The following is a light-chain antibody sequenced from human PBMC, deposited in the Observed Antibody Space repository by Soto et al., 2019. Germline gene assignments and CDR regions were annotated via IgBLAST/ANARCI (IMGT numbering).Light chain of an antibody. V-gene: IGLV2-14*03. J-gene: IGLJ2*01. Sequence: QSALTQPASVSGSPGQSITISCTGTSSDVGTYTYVSWYQQHPGKAPKLMIYGVSNRPSGVSNRFSGSKSGNTASLAISGLQAEDEADYHCSSYTIRSTVVFGGGTKLTVL. CDR3: SSYTIRSTVV. CDR2: GVS. CDR1: SSDVGTYTY.